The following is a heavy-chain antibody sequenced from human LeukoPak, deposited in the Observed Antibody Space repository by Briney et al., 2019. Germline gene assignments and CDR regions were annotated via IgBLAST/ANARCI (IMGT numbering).Heavy chain of an antibody. Sequence: SGTLSLTCAVSGGSISSSNWWSWIRQPPGKGLEWIGYIYHSGSTHFNPSLKSRVTISVDTSKNQFSLKLSSVTAADTAVYFCARGPDSSGYYYFDYWGQGTLVTVSS. CDR3: ARGPDSSGYYYFDY. CDR2: IYHSGST. J-gene: IGHJ4*02. CDR1: GGSISSSNW. D-gene: IGHD3-22*01. V-gene: IGHV4-4*02.